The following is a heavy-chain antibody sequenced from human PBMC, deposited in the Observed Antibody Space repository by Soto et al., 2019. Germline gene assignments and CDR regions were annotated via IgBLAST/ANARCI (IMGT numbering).Heavy chain of an antibody. CDR3: ARQSRGGMATNYGMDV. V-gene: IGHV4-39*01. CDR2: IYYSGST. J-gene: IGHJ6*02. CDR1: GGSISSSSYY. D-gene: IGHD1-20*01. Sequence: SETLSLTGTVSGGSISSSSYYWGWIRQPPGKGLEWIGSIYYSGSTYYNPSLKSRVTISVDTSKNQFSLKLSSVTAADTAVYYCARQSRGGMATNYGMDVWGQGTTVTVSS.